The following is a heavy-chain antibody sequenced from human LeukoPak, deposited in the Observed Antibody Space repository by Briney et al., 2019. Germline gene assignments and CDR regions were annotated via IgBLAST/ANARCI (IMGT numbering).Heavy chain of an antibody. V-gene: IGHV4-4*07. CDR2: IYTIGST. CDR3: VRWLPLYNAFDI. Sequence: ESLSLTCTVSGVSISSYYWSWVRQPAGKGLEWIALIYTIGSTNYNPSLKTRVTMSVETPKNHFSLKLISVTPADPAVFYCVRWLPLYNAFDICGQGTMVTASS. CDR1: GVSISSYY. D-gene: IGHD6-19*01. J-gene: IGHJ3*02.